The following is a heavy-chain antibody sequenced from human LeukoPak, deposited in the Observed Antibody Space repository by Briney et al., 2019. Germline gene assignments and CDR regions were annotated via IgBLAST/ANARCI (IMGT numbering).Heavy chain of an antibody. CDR1: GFIFSTFG. CDR2: ISHDGNDK. CDR3: ARVRVVTQDFDY. V-gene: IGHV3-30*03. J-gene: IGHJ4*02. D-gene: IGHD4-23*01. Sequence: GGSLRLSCVASGFIFSTFGMHWVRQAPGKGLEWVAFISHDGNDKYYADSVKGRFAISRDNSKNTLYLQMNSLRAEDTAVYYCARVRVVTQDFDYWGQGTLVTVSP.